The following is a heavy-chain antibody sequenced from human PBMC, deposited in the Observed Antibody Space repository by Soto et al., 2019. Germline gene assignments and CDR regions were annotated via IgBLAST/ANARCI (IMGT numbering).Heavy chain of an antibody. V-gene: IGHV4-31*03. CDR2: IYYSGST. CDR1: GGSISSGGYY. Sequence: QVQLQESGPGLVKPSQTLSLTCTVSGGSISSGGYYWSWIRQHPGKGLEWIGYIYYSGSTYYNPSLKSRVTISVDTSKNQFSLKLSYVTAADTTVYYCARDRLPSGYDILTGYSPYSYYGMDVWGQGTTVTVSS. D-gene: IGHD3-9*01. CDR3: ARDRLPSGYDILTGYSPYSYYGMDV. J-gene: IGHJ6*02.